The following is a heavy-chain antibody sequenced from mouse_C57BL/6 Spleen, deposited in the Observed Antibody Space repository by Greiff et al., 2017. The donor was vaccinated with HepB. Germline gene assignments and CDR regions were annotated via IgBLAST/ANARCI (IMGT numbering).Heavy chain of an antibody. D-gene: IGHD2-5*01. J-gene: IGHJ2*01. CDR1: GFTFSSYA. V-gene: IGHV5-9-1*02. Sequence: EVKLVESGEGLVKPGGSLKLSCAASGFTFSSYAMSWVRQTPEKRLEWVAYISSGGDYIYYADTVKGRFTISRDNARNTLYLQMSSLKSEDTAMYYCTRGRYSNYGDYFDYWGQGTTLTVSS. CDR3: TRGRYSNYGDYFDY. CDR2: ISSGGDYI.